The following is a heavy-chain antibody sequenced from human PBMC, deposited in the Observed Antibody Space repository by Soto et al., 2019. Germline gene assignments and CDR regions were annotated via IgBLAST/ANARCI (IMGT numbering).Heavy chain of an antibody. J-gene: IGHJ3*02. CDR1: GGTFSSYA. D-gene: IGHD5-18*01. Sequence: GASVKVSCKASGGTFSSYAISWVRQAPGQGLEWMGGIIPIFGTANYAQKFQGRVTITADESTSTAYMELSSLRSEDTAVYYCARAKRGYSYGYSPGAFDIWGQGTMVTV. CDR2: IIPIFGTA. CDR3: ARAKRGYSYGYSPGAFDI. V-gene: IGHV1-69*13.